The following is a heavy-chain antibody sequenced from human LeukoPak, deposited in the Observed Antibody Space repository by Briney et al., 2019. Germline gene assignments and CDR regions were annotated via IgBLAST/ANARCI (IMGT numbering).Heavy chain of an antibody. CDR2: INPNSGGT. J-gene: IGHJ6*03. CDR3: AREFSGYYYDSSGYYSLPSYMDV. CDR1: GYTFTGYY. Sequence: ASVKVSCKASGYTFTGYYMHWVRQAPGQGLEWMGWINPNSGGTNYAQKFQGRVTMTRDTSISTAYMELSRLRSDDTAVYYCAREFSGYYYDSSGYYSLPSYMDVWGKGTTVTVSS. V-gene: IGHV1-2*02. D-gene: IGHD3-22*01.